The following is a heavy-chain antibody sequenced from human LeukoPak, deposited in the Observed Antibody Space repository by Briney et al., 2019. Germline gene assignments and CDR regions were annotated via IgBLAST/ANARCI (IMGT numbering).Heavy chain of an antibody. CDR2: ITGSGTNV. V-gene: IGHV3-21*01. CDR1: GFTFSNYN. J-gene: IGHJ3*02. CDR3: AGEYSFGLRHSSVAFDI. Sequence: GGSLRLSCAASGFTFSNYNMNWVRQAPGKGLEWVSSITGSGTNVFYADSLKGRFTISRDSAKNSLYLHMNSLRAEDTALYYCAGEYSFGLRHSSVAFDIWGQGTMVTVSS. D-gene: IGHD5-18*01.